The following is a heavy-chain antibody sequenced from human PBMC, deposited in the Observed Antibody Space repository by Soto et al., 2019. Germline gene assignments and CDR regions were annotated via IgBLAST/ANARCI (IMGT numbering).Heavy chain of an antibody. Sequence: ASVKLSCKASGGSCSNLGIIWPRQAPGQGLEWMGGISAHTGISQYAQRFQGRVTMTTDRSASSAYVELSSLSCYDTAVYYCARAFFYQGSDSHGYSFDAFDFWGPGTLVAVSS. J-gene: IGHJ3*01. D-gene: IGHD3-22*01. CDR2: ISAHTGIS. V-gene: IGHV1-18*01. CDR1: GGSCSNLG. CDR3: ARAFFYQGSDSHGYSFDAFDF.